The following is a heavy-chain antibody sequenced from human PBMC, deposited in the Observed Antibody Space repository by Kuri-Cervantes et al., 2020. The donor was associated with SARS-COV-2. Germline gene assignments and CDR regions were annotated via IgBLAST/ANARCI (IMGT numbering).Heavy chain of an antibody. CDR2: IWYDGSNK. CDR1: GFTFSSYG. V-gene: IGHV3-33*01. CDR3: ARDKDDYSNYGDYGMDV. Sequence: GESLKISCAASGFTFSSYGMHWVRQAPGKGLEWVAVIWYDGSNKYYADSVKGRFTISRDNAKNSLYLQMNSLRAEDTAVYYCARDKDDYSNYGDYGMDVWGQGTTVTVSS. D-gene: IGHD4-11*01. J-gene: IGHJ6*02.